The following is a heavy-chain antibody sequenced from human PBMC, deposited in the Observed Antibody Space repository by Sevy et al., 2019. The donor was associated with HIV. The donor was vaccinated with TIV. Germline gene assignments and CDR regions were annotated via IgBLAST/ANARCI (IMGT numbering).Heavy chain of an antibody. CDR1: GYTFTSYG. Sequence: ASMKVSCKASGYTFTSYGISWVRQAPGQGLEWMGWISAYNGNTNYAQKLQGRVTMTTDTSTSTAYMELRSLRSDDTAVYYCATVRFLESTYYYGMDVWGQGTTVTVSS. CDR2: ISAYNGNT. V-gene: IGHV1-18*01. CDR3: ATVRFLESTYYYGMDV. D-gene: IGHD3-3*01. J-gene: IGHJ6*02.